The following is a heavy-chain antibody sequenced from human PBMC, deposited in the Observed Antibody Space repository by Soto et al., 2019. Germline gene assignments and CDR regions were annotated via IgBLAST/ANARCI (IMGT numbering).Heavy chain of an antibody. CDR1: GGSVTSGSYY. Sequence: SETLSLTCTVSGGSVTSGSYYWSWIRQPPGKGLEWIGYIYYNGNTNYNPSLKGRVTISSDTSKNQFSLRLTSVTAADTAMYYCARDTVSFDYGTNTDPSDALDVWGQGTMVTVSS. D-gene: IGHD2-8*01. CDR3: ARDTVSFDYGTNTDPSDALDV. J-gene: IGHJ3*01. CDR2: IYYNGNT. V-gene: IGHV4-61*01.